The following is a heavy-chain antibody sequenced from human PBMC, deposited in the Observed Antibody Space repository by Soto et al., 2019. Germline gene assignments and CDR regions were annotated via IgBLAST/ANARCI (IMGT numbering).Heavy chain of an antibody. CDR2: MYYTGNK. V-gene: IGHV4-39*01. CDR3: ARRSSSSLGSLFDP. D-gene: IGHD6-6*01. J-gene: IGHJ5*02. Sequence: SETLPLTGTASGSSISSSTYYWDCFRQHPGKGLEWIGPMYYTGNKNYTPSLESRVPMSVDTSKNQFSLKLSSVTPTDTAVYYCARRSSSSLGSLFDPWGRGILVTVYS. CDR1: GSSISSSTYY.